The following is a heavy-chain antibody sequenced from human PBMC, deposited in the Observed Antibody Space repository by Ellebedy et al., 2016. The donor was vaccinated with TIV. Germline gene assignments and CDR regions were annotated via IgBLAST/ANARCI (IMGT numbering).Heavy chain of an antibody. CDR3: ARGNDQNWYDP. J-gene: IGHJ5*02. CDR1: GFTFSDYY. CDR2: IYYSGST. V-gene: IGHV4-38-2*01. D-gene: IGHD4-23*01. Sequence: GSLRLSCAASGFTFSDYYMSWIRQSPRKGLEWIGSIYYSGSTYYNPSLKSRVTISVDTSKNQFSLKLTSVTVADTAVYYCARGNDQNWYDPWGHGILVTVSS.